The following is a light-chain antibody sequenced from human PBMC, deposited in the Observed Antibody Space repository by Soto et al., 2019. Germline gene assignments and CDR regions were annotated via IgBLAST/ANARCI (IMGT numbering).Light chain of an antibody. Sequence: EIVLTQSPGTLSLSPGERATLSCRASQSVSSSYLAWYQQKPGQAPRLLIYGASSRATGIPDRFSGSGSGTDFTLTISRLEPEDFAVYYCQQYGSSRWMFGQGTKVEI. CDR2: GAS. CDR3: QQYGSSRWM. J-gene: IGKJ1*01. V-gene: IGKV3-20*01. CDR1: QSVSSSY.